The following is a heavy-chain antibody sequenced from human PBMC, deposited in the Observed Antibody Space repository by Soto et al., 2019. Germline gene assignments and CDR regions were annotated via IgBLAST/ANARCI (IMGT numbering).Heavy chain of an antibody. CDR3: AREITIFGVDADAFDI. CDR1: GFTFSSYW. Sequence: GGSLRLSCAASGFTFSSYWMHWVRQAPGKGLVWVSRINSDGSSTSYADSVKGRFTISRDNAKNTLYLQMNSLRAEDTAVYYCAREITIFGVDADAFDIWGQGTMVTVSS. J-gene: IGHJ3*02. D-gene: IGHD3-3*01. CDR2: INSDGSST. V-gene: IGHV3-74*01.